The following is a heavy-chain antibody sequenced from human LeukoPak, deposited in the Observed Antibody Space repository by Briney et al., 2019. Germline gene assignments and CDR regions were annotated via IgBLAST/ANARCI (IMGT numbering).Heavy chain of an antibody. J-gene: IGHJ4*02. CDR1: GFTFSRFS. Sequence: PGGSLRLSCAASGFTFSRFSMNWVRQAPGKGLEWVSYVSSSSGTIYYADSVKGRFTISRDNSKNTLYLQMNSLRAEDTAVYYCAKVRYRGPWESAGGQDYWGQGTLVTVSS. CDR3: AKVRYRGPWESAGGQDY. CDR2: VSSSSGTI. V-gene: IGHV3-48*01. D-gene: IGHD1-26*01.